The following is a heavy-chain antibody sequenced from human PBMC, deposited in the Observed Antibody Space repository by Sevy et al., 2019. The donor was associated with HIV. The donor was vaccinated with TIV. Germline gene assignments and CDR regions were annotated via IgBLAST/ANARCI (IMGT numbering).Heavy chain of an antibody. J-gene: IGHJ6*02. D-gene: IGHD2-21*01. CDR2: ISWNSRNI. Sequence: GGSLRLSCEASGFPLNDHAMHWVRQVPGKGREWVSGISWNSRNIGYAHSVKGRCTISRDNARHFVYLEMNSLKPEDTAFYYCAKDINRGCDGVNCYSYYYYFYGLDVWGQGTTVTVSS. CDR3: AKDINRGCDGVNCYSYYYYFYGLDV. V-gene: IGHV3-9*01. CDR1: GFPLNDHA.